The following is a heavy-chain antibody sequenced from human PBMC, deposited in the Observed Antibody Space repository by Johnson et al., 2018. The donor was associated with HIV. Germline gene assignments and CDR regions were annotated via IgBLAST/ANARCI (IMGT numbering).Heavy chain of an antibody. Sequence: QVQLVESGGGLVQPGGSLRLSCAASGFTFSDYYMSWIRQAPGKGLEWVSYISRSGSIKYYADSVKGRFTISRDNAKNSLYLQMNSLRGEDTAVYYCASGTSKALVLLDAFDMGGQGTMVTVS. CDR1: GFTFSDYY. J-gene: IGHJ3*02. CDR3: ASGTSKALVLLDAFDM. CDR2: ISRSGSIK. D-gene: IGHD5-18*01. V-gene: IGHV3-11*04.